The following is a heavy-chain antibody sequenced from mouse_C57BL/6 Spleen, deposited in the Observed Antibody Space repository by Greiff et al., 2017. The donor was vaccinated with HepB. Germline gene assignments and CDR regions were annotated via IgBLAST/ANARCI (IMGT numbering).Heavy chain of an antibody. J-gene: IGHJ4*01. Sequence: EVQLQQSGPELVKPGASVKIPCKASGYTFTDYNMDWVKQSHGKSLEWIGDINPNNGGTIYNQKFKGKATLTVDKSSSTAYMELRSLTSEDTAVYYCARDAYYGNYYAMDYWGQGTSVTVSS. V-gene: IGHV1-18*01. CDR2: INPNNGGT. CDR3: ARDAYYGNYYAMDY. CDR1: GYTFTDYN. D-gene: IGHD2-10*01.